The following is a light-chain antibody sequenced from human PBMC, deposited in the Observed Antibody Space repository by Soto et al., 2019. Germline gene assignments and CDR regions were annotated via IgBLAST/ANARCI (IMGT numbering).Light chain of an antibody. V-gene: IGKV1-12*01. CDR3: QQVDSLPRT. CDR2: FAF. Sequence: DIQMTQSPSSVSASVGDRVTITCRASQGINSRLAWYQQKPGKAPKLLIYFAFNLESGVPSRFIGSGSGTDFTLTISSLQPEDFATYYCQQVDSLPRTFGGGTKVEMK. CDR1: QGINSR. J-gene: IGKJ4*01.